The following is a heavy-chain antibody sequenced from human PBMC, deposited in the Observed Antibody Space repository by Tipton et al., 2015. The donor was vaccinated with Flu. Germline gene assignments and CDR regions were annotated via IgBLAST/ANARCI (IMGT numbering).Heavy chain of an antibody. CDR3: ARVSSSSRWSQDWYFDL. Sequence: LSLTCTVSGGSIRSYYWSWIRQPPGKGLEWIGYIYYSGSTNYNPSLKSRVTISVDTSKNQFSLKLSSVTAADTAVYYCARVSSSSRWSQDWYFDLWGRGTLVAVSS. CDR1: GGSIRSYY. V-gene: IGHV4-59*01. CDR2: IYYSGST. D-gene: IGHD6-13*01. J-gene: IGHJ2*01.